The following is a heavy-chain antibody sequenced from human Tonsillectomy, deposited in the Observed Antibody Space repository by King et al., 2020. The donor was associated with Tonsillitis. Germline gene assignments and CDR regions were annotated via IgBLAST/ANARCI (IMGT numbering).Heavy chain of an antibody. Sequence: VQLQQWGAGLLKPSETLSLTCAVYGGSFSGFYWSWIRQPPGEGLEWIGEINHSGSTNYNPSLKSRVTISIDTSKNQFSLTLSSVTAADTAVYYCTRETYGLDVWGQGTTVTVSS. CDR1: GGSFSGFY. V-gene: IGHV4-34*01. CDR2: INHSGST. J-gene: IGHJ6*02. CDR3: TRETYGLDV.